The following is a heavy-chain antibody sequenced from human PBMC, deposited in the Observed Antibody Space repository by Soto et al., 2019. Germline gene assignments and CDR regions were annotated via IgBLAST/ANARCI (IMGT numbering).Heavy chain of an antibody. J-gene: IGHJ3*02. CDR3: ARGSHIVVVKDAFDI. CDR1: GGSFSGYY. Sequence: QVQLQQWGAGLLKPSETLSLTCAVYGGSFSGYYWSWIRQPPGKGLEWIGEMNHSGSTHYNPSLKSRVTISVDTSKNQFSLKLSSVTAADTAVYYCARGSHIVVVKDAFDIWGQGTMVTVSS. CDR2: MNHSGST. V-gene: IGHV4-34*01. D-gene: IGHD2-21*01.